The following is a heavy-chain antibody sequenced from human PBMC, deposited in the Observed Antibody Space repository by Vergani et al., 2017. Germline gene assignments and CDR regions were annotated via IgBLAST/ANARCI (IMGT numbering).Heavy chain of an antibody. CDR3: AKGGRDDQGFYYYDYMDV. D-gene: IGHD1-1*01. CDR1: GFTFSSYG. J-gene: IGHJ6*03. V-gene: IGHV3-30*18. Sequence: QVQLVESGGGVVQPGRSLRLSCAASGFTFSSYGMHWVRQAPGKGLEWVAVISYDGSNKYYADSVTGRFTISRDNSQNKLDLQMTSLRAEDTAVYYCAKGGRDDQGFYYYDYMDVWGKGTTVTVSS. CDR2: ISYDGSNK.